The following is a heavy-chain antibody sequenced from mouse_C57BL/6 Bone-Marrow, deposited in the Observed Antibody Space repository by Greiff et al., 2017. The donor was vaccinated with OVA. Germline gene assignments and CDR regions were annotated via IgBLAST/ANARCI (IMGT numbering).Heavy chain of an antibody. V-gene: IGHV1-26*01. CDR1: GYTFTDYY. CDR3: ARGGVPAWFAY. J-gene: IGHJ3*01. Sequence: VQLQQSGPELVKPGASVKISCKASGYTFTDYYMNWVKQSHGKSLEWIGDINPNNGGTSYNQKFKGKATLTVDKSSSTAYMELRSLTSEDSAVYYCARGGVPAWFAYWGQGTLVTVSA. D-gene: IGHD2-14*01. CDR2: INPNNGGT.